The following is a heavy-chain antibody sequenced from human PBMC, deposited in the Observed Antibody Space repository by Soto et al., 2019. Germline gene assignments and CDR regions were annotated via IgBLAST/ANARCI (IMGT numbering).Heavy chain of an antibody. CDR3: ARGGGSTKVDY. D-gene: IGHD2-2*01. Sequence: QVQLQESGPGLVKPSQTLSLTCTVSGGSITSSGYYWSRISQHPGEGMEWIGFTSNSGSTSYNPSLKSRVTISVDTSSNQFSLNLKSVTAADTAVYYCARGGGSTKVDYWGQGTLVTVSP. CDR2: TSNSGST. V-gene: IGHV4-31*03. J-gene: IGHJ4*02. CDR1: GGSITSSGYY.